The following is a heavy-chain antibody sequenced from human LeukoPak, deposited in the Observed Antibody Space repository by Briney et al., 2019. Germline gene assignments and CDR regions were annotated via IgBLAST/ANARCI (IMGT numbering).Heavy chain of an antibody. CDR2: ISSSSSYT. CDR1: GFTFSDYY. CDR3: ARKWQQPEGYCYGMDV. D-gene: IGHD6-13*01. J-gene: IGHJ6*04. V-gene: IGHV3-11*06. Sequence: GGSLRLSCAASGFTFSDYYMSWIRQAPGKGLEWVSYISSSSSYTNYADSVKGRFTISRDNAKNSLYLQMNSLRAEDTAVYYCARKWQQPEGYCYGMDVWGKGTTVTVSS.